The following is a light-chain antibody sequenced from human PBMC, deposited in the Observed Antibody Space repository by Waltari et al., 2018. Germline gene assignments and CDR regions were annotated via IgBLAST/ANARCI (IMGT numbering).Light chain of an antibody. CDR2: DVS. J-gene: IGLJ2*01. CDR1: SNDVGGYNS. V-gene: IGLV2-14*01. CDR3: SSQSSNDVVL. Sequence: QSALTQPASVSGSPGQSVTIFCAGTSNDVGGYNSVPWYQEHPGQAPRVIIYDVSDRPSGVCDRFSGSKSGNTASLTISGLQAEDEADYYCSSQSSNDVVLFGGGTKLTVL.